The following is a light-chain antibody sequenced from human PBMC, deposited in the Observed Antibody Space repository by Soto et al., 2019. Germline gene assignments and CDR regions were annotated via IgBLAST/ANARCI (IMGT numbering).Light chain of an antibody. J-gene: IGLJ3*02. CDR1: SSNIGSNY. CDR3: SSLDDSLSGSV. Sequence: QSVLTQPPSASGTPGQRVTISCSGSSSNIGSNYVYWYRQLPGTAPNVLIYRNDERPSGVPDRFSGSKSGSSASLAISGLRSEDEADDYCSSLDDSLSGSVFGRGTKVTVL. V-gene: IGLV1-47*01. CDR2: RND.